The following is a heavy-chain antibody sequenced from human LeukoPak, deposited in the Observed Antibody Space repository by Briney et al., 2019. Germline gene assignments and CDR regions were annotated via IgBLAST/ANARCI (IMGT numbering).Heavy chain of an antibody. Sequence: TGGSLRLSCAASGFTFSDYYMSWVRQAPGKGLEWVSYISSSGSTIYYADSVKGRFTISRDNAKNSLYLQMNSLRAEDTAVYYCARGGWDIVVVVAATGFDIWGQGTMVTVSS. J-gene: IGHJ3*02. CDR3: ARGGWDIVVVVAATGFDI. V-gene: IGHV3-11*01. D-gene: IGHD2-15*01. CDR1: GFTFSDYY. CDR2: ISSSGSTI.